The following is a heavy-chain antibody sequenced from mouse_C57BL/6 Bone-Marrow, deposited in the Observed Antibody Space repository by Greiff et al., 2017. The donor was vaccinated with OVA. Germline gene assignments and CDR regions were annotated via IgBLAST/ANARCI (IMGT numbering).Heavy chain of an antibody. Sequence: VQLQQPGAELVKPGASVKLSCKASGYTFTSYWMHWVKQRPGQGLEWIGMIHPNSGSTNYNEKFQSKATLTVDKSSSTAYMQLSSLTSEDSAVYYCARITTVVATSNYFDYWGQGTTLTVSS. J-gene: IGHJ2*01. CDR1: GYTFTSYW. CDR3: ARITTVVATSNYFDY. CDR2: IHPNSGST. D-gene: IGHD1-1*01. V-gene: IGHV1-64*01.